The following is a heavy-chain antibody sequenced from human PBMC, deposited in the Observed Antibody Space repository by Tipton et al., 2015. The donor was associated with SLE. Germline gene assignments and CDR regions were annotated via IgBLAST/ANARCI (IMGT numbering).Heavy chain of an antibody. CDR1: GFTFSNAW. CDR3: TTTIKQDIVVVPAARDI. Sequence: SLRLSCAASGFTFSNAWMSWVRQAPGKGLEWVGRIKSKTDGGTTDYAAPVKGRFTISRDDSKNTLYLQMNSLKTEDTAVYYCTTTIKQDIVVVPAARDIWGQGTMVTVSS. V-gene: IGHV3-15*01. CDR2: IKSKTDGGTT. D-gene: IGHD2-2*01. J-gene: IGHJ3*02.